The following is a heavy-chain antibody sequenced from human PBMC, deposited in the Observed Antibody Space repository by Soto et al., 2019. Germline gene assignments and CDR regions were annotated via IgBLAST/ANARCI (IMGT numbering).Heavy chain of an antibody. D-gene: IGHD4-17*01. CDR1: GFAFSSYA. CDR3: AKDPLGDYAFDY. Sequence: EVQLLESGGGLVQPGGSLRLSCAASGFAFSSYAMSWVRQAPGKGLEWVSAISGSGGSTYYADSVKGRFTISRDNSKNTLYLQMNSLRAEDTAVYYCAKDPLGDYAFDYWGQGTLVTVSS. J-gene: IGHJ4*02. V-gene: IGHV3-23*01. CDR2: ISGSGGST.